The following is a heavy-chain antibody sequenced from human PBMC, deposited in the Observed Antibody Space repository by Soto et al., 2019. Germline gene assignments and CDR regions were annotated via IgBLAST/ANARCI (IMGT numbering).Heavy chain of an antibody. CDR1: GYTFTNYA. J-gene: IGHJ5*02. Sequence: QVQLVQSGAEVKKPGASVKVSCKASGYTFTNYAMHWVRQAPGQRLEWMGWINVGNGNTKYSQKFQGRITIGRDTTGSTAYIELSSLRSEDTALYYCARGKNDYGINWFDPWGQGTLVTVSS. CDR2: INVGNGNT. CDR3: ARGKNDYGINWFDP. V-gene: IGHV1-3*01. D-gene: IGHD4-17*01.